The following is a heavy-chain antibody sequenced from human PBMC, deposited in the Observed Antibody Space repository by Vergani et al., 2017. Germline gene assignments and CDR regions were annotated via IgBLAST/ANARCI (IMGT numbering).Heavy chain of an antibody. D-gene: IGHD5-12*01. J-gene: IGHJ5*02. CDR3: ARVGKRGYSGYDVGFDP. CDR1: GYTFTGYY. CDR2: INPIFGTA. Sequence: QVQLVQSGAEVKKPGASVKVSCKASGYTFTGYYMHWVRQAPGQGLEWMGWINPIFGTANYAQKFQGRVTITADESTSTAYMELSSLRAEDTAVYYCARVGKRGYSGYDVGFDPWGQGTLVTVSS. V-gene: IGHV1-69*01.